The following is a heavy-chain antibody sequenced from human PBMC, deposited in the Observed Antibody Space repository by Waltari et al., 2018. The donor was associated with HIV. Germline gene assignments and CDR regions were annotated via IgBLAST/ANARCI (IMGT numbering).Heavy chain of an antibody. Sequence: VQLVQSGTEVKKHGESLTISCKASGYRVTTYWLAWGRQRPGKGLEWMGIVYPGDSETRYSPSFEGQVTISVDKSIATAYLQWSSLKASDSAVYYCARPGLAYCGGDCYYHFWGQGTLVSVSS. CDR1: GYRVTTYW. V-gene: IGHV5-51*01. D-gene: IGHD2-21*02. J-gene: IGHJ4*02. CDR2: VYPGDSET. CDR3: ARPGLAYCGGDCYYHF.